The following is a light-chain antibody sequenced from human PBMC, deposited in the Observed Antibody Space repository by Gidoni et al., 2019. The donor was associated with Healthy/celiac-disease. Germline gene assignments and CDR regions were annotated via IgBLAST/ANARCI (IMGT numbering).Light chain of an antibody. CDR2: AAS. V-gene: IGKV1-27*01. Sequence: DIQMTQSPSSLSASGGDRVTITCRASQGISNYLAWYQQKPGKVPKLLIYAASTLQSGVPSRFSGSGSGTDFTLPISSLQPEDVATYYCQKYNSAPRTFXXXTKVEIK. CDR1: QGISNY. CDR3: QKYNSAPRT. J-gene: IGKJ1*01.